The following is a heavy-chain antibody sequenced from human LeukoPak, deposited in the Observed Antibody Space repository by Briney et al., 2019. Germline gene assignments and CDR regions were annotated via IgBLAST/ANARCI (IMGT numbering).Heavy chain of an antibody. CDR1: GGSISSGGYY. CDR3: ARVVIAAAGIDY. D-gene: IGHD6-13*01. V-gene: IGHV4-31*03. J-gene: IGHJ4*02. CDR2: IYYSGST. Sequence: SETLSLTCTVSGGSISSGGYYWSWIRQHPGKGLEWIGYIYYSGSTYYNPSLRSRVTISVDTSKNQFSLKLSSVTAADTAVYYCARVVIAAAGIDYWGQGTLVTVSS.